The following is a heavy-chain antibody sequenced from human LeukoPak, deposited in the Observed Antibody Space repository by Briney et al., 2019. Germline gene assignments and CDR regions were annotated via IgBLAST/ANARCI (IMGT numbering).Heavy chain of an antibody. D-gene: IGHD6-25*01. CDR1: GYSFTSYD. J-gene: IGHJ4*02. V-gene: IGHV1-8*01. CDR2: MNPNSDNT. Sequence: ASVKVSCKASGYSFTSYDINWVRQATGQGLEWMGCMNPNSDNTGYAQEFQGRVTMTRNNSISTAYMERSSLGSEDTAVYYCARGVSRLRCFDYWGQGTLVTVSS. CDR3: ARGVSRLRCFDY.